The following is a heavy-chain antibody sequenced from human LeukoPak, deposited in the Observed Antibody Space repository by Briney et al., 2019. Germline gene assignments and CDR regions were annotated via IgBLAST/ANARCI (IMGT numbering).Heavy chain of an antibody. CDR1: AGSISSGSW. CDR3: ARYRGASGYHFDY. J-gene: IGHJ4*02. D-gene: IGHD5-12*01. Sequence: SETLSLTCAVSAGSISSGSWWNWVRQPPGKGLEWIGEIYHSGSTNYNPSLKSRVTISLDKSKNQFSLKLYSVTAADTAVYYCARYRGASGYHFDYWGQGTLVTVSS. CDR2: IYHSGST. V-gene: IGHV4-4*02.